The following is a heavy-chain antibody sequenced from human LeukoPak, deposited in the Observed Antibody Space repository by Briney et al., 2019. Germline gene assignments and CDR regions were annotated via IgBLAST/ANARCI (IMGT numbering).Heavy chain of an antibody. D-gene: IGHD6-13*01. Sequence: GGSLRLSCAASGFPFSSYAMHWVRQAPGKGLEYVSAISSNGGSTYYANSVKGRFTISRDNSKNTLYLQMGSLRTEDMAVYYCARESYSSSWTFDYWGQGTLVTVST. CDR3: ARESYSSSWTFDY. V-gene: IGHV3-64*01. CDR2: ISSNGGST. CDR1: GFPFSSYA. J-gene: IGHJ4*02.